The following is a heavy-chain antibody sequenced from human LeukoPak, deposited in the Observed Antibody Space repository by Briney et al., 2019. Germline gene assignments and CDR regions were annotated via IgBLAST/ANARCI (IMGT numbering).Heavy chain of an antibody. J-gene: IGHJ4*02. CDR2: IYTSGST. Sequence: PSETLSLTCTVSGGSISSYYWSWIRQPAGKGLEWIGRIYTSGSTNYNPSLKSRVTMSVDTSKNQFSLTLSSVTAADTAVYYCARDMITFGGVIVPFDYWGQGTLVTVSS. CDR3: ARDMITFGGVIVPFDY. D-gene: IGHD3-16*02. V-gene: IGHV4-4*07. CDR1: GGSISSYY.